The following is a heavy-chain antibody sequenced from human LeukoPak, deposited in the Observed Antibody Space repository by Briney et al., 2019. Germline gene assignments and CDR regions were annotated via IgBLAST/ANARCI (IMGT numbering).Heavy chain of an antibody. CDR1: GGSISSYY. Sequence: SETLSLTCTVSGGSISSYYWSWIRQPPGKGPEWIGYTYYSGTTNYNPSLKSRVTISVDTSKNQFSLKLSSVTTADTAVYYCARGVYIAAAQYAYWGQGTLATVSS. CDR2: TYYSGTT. J-gene: IGHJ4*02. D-gene: IGHD6-13*01. CDR3: ARGVYIAAAQYAY. V-gene: IGHV4-59*01.